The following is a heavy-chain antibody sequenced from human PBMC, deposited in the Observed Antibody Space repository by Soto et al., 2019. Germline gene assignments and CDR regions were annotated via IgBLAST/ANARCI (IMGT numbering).Heavy chain of an antibody. D-gene: IGHD6-19*01. CDR3: VKPSGWYPDY. J-gene: IGHJ4*02. Sequence: QVHLQQWGAGLLKPSETLSLTCAVYGGSFSGYFWNWVRQPPGKGLEWVAVISPDGINKYYPDSLRGRFTISRDNSKNTLYLQMSSLRGEDTAVYYCVKPSGWYPDYWGQGTHVTVSS. V-gene: IGHV3-30*18. CDR2: ISPDGINK. CDR1: GGSFSGYF.